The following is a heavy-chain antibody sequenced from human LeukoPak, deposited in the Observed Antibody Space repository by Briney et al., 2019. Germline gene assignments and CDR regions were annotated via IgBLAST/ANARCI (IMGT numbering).Heavy chain of an antibody. CDR1: GFTFSDYT. Sequence: GGSLRLSCAASGFTFSDYTMNWVRQAPGKGLEWVSSISRSSTYIYYADSVKGRFTISRDNAKNLVSLQMDSLRAEDTAVYYCARDYYDSSGYYYDGRYVDYWGQGTLVTVSS. D-gene: IGHD3-22*01. J-gene: IGHJ4*02. CDR3: ARDYYDSSGYYYDGRYVDY. CDR2: ISRSSTYI. V-gene: IGHV3-21*06.